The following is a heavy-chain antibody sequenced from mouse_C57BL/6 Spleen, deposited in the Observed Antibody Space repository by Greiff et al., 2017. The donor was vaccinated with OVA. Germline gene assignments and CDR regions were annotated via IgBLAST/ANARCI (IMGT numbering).Heavy chain of an antibody. CDR1: GYSFTDYN. V-gene: IGHV1-39*01. CDR3: ASPPDGSSTPWFAY. Sequence: EVQLQESGPELVKPGASVKISCKASGYSFTDYNMNWVKQSNGKSLEWIGVINPNYGTTSYNQKFKGKATLTVDQSSSTAYMQLNSLTSEDSAVYYCASPPDGSSTPWFAYWGQGTLVTVSA. D-gene: IGHD1-1*01. J-gene: IGHJ3*01. CDR2: INPNYGTT.